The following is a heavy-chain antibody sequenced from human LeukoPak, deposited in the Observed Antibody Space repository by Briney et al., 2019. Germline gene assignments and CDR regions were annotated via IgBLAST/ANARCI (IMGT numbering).Heavy chain of an antibody. CDR1: GFTLNNYW. D-gene: IGHD1-26*01. J-gene: IGHJ3*01. CDR3: ARGYRIVDLFCALL. CDR2: IKQDGSEK. V-gene: IGHV3-7*01. Sequence: PGGSLRLSCAASGFTLNNYWMSWVRQAPGKGLEWVANIKQDGSEKYYVDSVKGRFTISRDNAKNSLYLQMNTLRAEDTAVYYCARGYRIVDLFCALLWGQGTMVTVSS.